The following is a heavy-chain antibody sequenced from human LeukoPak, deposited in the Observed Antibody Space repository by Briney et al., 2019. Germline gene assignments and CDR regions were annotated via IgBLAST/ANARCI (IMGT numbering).Heavy chain of an antibody. V-gene: IGHV1-18*01. Sequence: ASVKVSCKASGYTFTSYGISWARQAPGQGLEWMGWISAYNGNTNYAQKLQGRVTMTTDTSTSTAYMELRSLRSDDTAVYCCARDQSPYCGGDCGVDYWGQGTLVTVSS. CDR1: GYTFTSYG. CDR2: ISAYNGNT. CDR3: ARDQSPYCGGDCGVDY. D-gene: IGHD2-21*02. J-gene: IGHJ4*02.